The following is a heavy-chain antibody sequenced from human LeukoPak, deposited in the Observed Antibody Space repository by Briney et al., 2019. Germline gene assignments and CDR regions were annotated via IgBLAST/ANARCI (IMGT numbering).Heavy chain of an antibody. Sequence: GGSLRLSCAASGFTVSSNYMSWVRQAPGKGLEYVSAISDSGGSTYYADSVKGRFTISRDNAKNTLYLQMNTLRAEDTAVYYCARDREGGMDVWGQGTTVTVSS. CDR1: GFTVSSNY. CDR2: ISDSGGST. V-gene: IGHV3-66*01. D-gene: IGHD1-26*01. J-gene: IGHJ6*02. CDR3: ARDREGGMDV.